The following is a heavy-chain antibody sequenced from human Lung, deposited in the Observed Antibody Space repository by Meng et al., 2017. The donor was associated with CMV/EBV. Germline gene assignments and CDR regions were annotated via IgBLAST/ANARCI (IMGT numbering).Heavy chain of an antibody. CDR2: ISWDGGST. J-gene: IGHJ6*02. CDR3: AKGKQYSSSWQRYYYYGMDV. Sequence: GGSLRLXCAASGFTFDDYTMHWVRQAPGKGLEWVSLISWDGGSTYYADSVKGRFTISRDNSKNSLYLQMNSLRTEDTALYYCAKGKQYSSSWQRYYYYGMDVWGQGTTVTVSS. D-gene: IGHD6-13*01. CDR1: GFTFDDYT. V-gene: IGHV3-43*01.